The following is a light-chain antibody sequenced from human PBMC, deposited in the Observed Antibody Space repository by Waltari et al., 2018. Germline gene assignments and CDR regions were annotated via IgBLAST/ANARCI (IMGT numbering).Light chain of an antibody. V-gene: IGKV1-39*01. Sequence: DTQMTQSPSSLSASVGDRVTITCRASHTITTYLNWSQQKPGTAPKVLISAASTLHSRVPSRCSRSGTGTYLTLTISSLQPEDFATYYCQLSYETPRTCGGGTRVEIK. CDR1: HTITTY. J-gene: IGKJ4*01. CDR2: AAS. CDR3: QLSYETPRT.